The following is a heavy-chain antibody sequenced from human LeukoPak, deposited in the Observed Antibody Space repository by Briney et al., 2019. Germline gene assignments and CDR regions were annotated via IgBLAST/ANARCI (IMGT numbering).Heavy chain of an antibody. J-gene: IGHJ4*02. CDR1: GGSFSGYY. V-gene: IGHV4-34*01. CDR2: INHSGST. CDR3: ASTRRAAVAGRFDS. Sequence: SETLSLTCAVYGGSFSGYYWSWIRQPPGKGLEWIGEINHSGSTNYNPSLKSRVTISVDTSKNQFSLKLSSVTAADTAVYYCASTRRAAVAGRFDSWGQGTLVTVSS. D-gene: IGHD6-19*01.